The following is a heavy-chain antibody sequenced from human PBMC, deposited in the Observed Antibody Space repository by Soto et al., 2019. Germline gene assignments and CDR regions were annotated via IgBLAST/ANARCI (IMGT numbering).Heavy chain of an antibody. J-gene: IGHJ4*02. D-gene: IGHD3-22*01. CDR1: GFTFSNYW. CDR3: ARVYYYEKSGYRHFDY. Sequence: EVQLVESGGALVQPGGSLRLSCAAAGFTFSNYWMHWVRQVPGKGLMWVSYIKSDGSSTNYAESVRGRFTISRDNAEKKLYLQMNNLRSEDTAVYYCARVYYYEKSGYRHFDYWSQGTLVTVSS. V-gene: IGHV3-74*01. CDR2: IKSDGSST.